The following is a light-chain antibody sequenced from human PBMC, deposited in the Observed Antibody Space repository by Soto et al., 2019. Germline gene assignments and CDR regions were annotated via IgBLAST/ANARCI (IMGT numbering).Light chain of an antibody. J-gene: IGKJ3*01. Sequence: DIQMTQSLTSLSASVGDRVTITCRASQGIRNFVAWYQQKPGKAPKLLIYAASTLQSGLPSRFSGSGSGTDYTLTINNLQPEDVATYSCKKYSSLPVFGPGTKVEIK. CDR3: KKYSSLPV. CDR1: QGIRNF. V-gene: IGKV1-27*01. CDR2: AAS.